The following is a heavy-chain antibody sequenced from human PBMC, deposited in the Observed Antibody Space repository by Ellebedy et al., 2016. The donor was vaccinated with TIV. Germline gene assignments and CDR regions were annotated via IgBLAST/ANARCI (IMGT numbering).Heavy chain of an antibody. CDR2: INQSGRT. CDR1: GGSMRSGPYC. Sequence: SETLSLXXAVSGGSMRSGPYCWSWIRQPPGKGLEWVGYINQSGRTYYNPSLKSRVTISVDRSRNKFSLELRSVTAADTAVYYCARGVHLVVRSYYYSYYMDVWGKGTTVTVSS. V-gene: IGHV4-30-2*01. J-gene: IGHJ6*03. D-gene: IGHD2-15*01. CDR3: ARGVHLVVRSYYYSYYMDV.